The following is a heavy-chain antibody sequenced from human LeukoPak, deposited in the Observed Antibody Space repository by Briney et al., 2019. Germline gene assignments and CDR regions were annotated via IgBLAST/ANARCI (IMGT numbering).Heavy chain of an antibody. Sequence: GGSLRLSCAASGFTFSSYAMHWVRQAPGKGLEWVAVISYDGSNKYYADSVKGRFTISRDNSKNTLYLQMNSLRAEDTAVYYCARGSGYDSLRAFDIWGQGTMVTVSS. CDR2: ISYDGSNK. J-gene: IGHJ3*02. CDR1: GFTFSSYA. CDR3: ARGSGYDSLRAFDI. V-gene: IGHV3-30*04. D-gene: IGHD5-12*01.